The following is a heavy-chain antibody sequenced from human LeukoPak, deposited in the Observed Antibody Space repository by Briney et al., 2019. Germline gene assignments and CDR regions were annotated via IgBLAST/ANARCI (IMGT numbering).Heavy chain of an antibody. J-gene: IGHJ3*02. CDR3: ARDRGWWGYYYDSSGSLDAFDI. CDR2: IIPIFGTA. CDR1: GGTFSSYA. D-gene: IGHD3-22*01. V-gene: IGHV1-69*06. Sequence: VASVKVSCKASGGTFSSYAISWVRQAPGQGLEWMGGIIPIFGTANYAQKFQGRVTITADKSTSTAYMELSSLRSEDTAVYYCARDRGWWGYYYDSSGSLDAFDIWGQGTMVTVSS.